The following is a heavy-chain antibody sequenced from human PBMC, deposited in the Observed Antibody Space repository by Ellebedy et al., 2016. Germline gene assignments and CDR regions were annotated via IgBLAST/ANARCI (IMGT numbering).Heavy chain of an antibody. CDR1: GFTLRSYT. J-gene: IGHJ6*02. CDR2: VTSTSSYI. V-gene: IGHV3-21*01. CDR3: ARGDIVVVPAATGVYYYYYGMDV. D-gene: IGHD2-2*01. Sequence: GESLKISXAASGFTLRSYTMNWVRQAPGKGLEWVSSVTSTSSYIYYEDSVKGRFTISRDNAKNSLYLQMNSLRAEDTAVYYCARGDIVVVPAATGVYYYYYGMDVWGQGTTVTVSS.